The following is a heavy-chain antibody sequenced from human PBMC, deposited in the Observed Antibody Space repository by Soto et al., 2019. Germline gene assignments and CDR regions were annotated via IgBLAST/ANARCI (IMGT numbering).Heavy chain of an antibody. CDR3: ARRYGDPSSSAGFDS. CDR2: INPCNGKT. Sequence: QVQLVQSGGEVKEPGASEKVSCKASGYTFTTYTISWVRQAPGQGLEWVGWINPCNGKTNQVQRVQGRVTMSTDPSTSTAYMEVRSLRSDDTAVYYCARRYGDPSSSAGFDSWGQGTLVTVSS. J-gene: IGHJ4*02. D-gene: IGHD2-21*02. V-gene: IGHV1-18*01. CDR1: GYTFTTYT.